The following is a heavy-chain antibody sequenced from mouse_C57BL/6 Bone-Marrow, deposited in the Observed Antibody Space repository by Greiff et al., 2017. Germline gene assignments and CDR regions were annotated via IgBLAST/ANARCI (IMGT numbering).Heavy chain of an antibody. V-gene: IGHV1-69*01. CDR3: ARGGGGFRY. CDR1: GYTFTSYW. J-gene: IGHJ3*01. Sequence: QVQLKQPGAELVMPGASVQLSCKSSGYTFTSYWMPWVKQRPGQGLAWIGDIDPSDSYTNYNHKFKGKYTLTVDKSSSTAYMQLSSLTSEDSAVYYCARGGGGFRYWGQGTLVTVAA. CDR2: IDPSDSYT.